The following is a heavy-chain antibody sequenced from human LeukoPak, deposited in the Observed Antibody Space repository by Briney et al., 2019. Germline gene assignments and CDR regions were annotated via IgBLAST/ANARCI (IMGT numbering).Heavy chain of an antibody. CDR3: ARGGQQLDFDY. CDR1: GGTFSSYA. Sequence: GASVKVSCKASGGTFSSYAISWGGQAPGQGLEWMGWISAYNGNTNYAQKLQGRVTMTTDTSTSTAYMELRSLRSDDTAVYYCARGGQQLDFDYWGQGTLVTVSS. J-gene: IGHJ4*02. CDR2: ISAYNGNT. D-gene: IGHD6-13*01. V-gene: IGHV1-18*01.